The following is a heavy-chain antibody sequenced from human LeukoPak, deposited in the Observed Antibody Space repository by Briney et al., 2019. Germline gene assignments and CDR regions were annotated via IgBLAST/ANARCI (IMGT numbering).Heavy chain of an antibody. V-gene: IGHV1-69*10. CDR1: GYTFTGYY. CDR3: ARFGYSSSWYYFDY. Sequence: GASVTVSCKASGYTFTGYYMHWVRQAPGQGLEWMGWIIPILGIANYAQKFQGRVTITADKSTSTAYMELSSLRSEDTAVYYCARFGYSSSWYYFDYWGQGTLVTVSS. D-gene: IGHD6-13*01. CDR2: IIPILGIA. J-gene: IGHJ4*02.